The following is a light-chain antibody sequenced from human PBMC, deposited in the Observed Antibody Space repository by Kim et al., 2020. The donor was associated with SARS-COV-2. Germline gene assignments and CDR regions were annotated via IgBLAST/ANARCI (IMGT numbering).Light chain of an antibody. CDR3: QQYGRSPQGMFT. CDR1: QSVSSNS. J-gene: IGKJ4*01. V-gene: IGKV3-20*01. Sequence: EIVLTQSPGTLSLSPGERATLSCRASQSVSSNSVAWYQHKLGQAPRLLIYGTSDRATGIPDRFSGSGSGTDFTLTIRRLKTEDFAVYYCQQYGRSPQGMFTFGGGTKVDIK. CDR2: GTS.